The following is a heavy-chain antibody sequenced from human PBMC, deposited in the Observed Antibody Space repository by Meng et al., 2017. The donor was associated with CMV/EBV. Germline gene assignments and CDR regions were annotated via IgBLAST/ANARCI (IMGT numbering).Heavy chain of an antibody. Sequence: KVSCKGSGYSFTSYWIGWVRQMPGKGQEWMGIIYPGDSDTRYSPSFQGQVTISADKSISTAYLQWSSLKASDTAMYYCARSTGIWFGELFLDYWGQGTLVTVSS. D-gene: IGHD3-10*01. CDR1: GYSFTSYW. CDR3: ARSTGIWFGELFLDY. J-gene: IGHJ4*02. CDR2: IYPGDSDT. V-gene: IGHV5-51*01.